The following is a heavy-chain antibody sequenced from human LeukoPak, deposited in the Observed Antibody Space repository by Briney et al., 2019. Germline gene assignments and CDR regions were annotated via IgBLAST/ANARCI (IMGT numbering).Heavy chain of an antibody. CDR3: ARAKEAAAAEPYFDY. J-gene: IGHJ4*02. CDR2: ISYSGST. CDR1: GGSINGYY. D-gene: IGHD6-13*01. V-gene: IGHV4-59*12. Sequence: SETLSLTCTVSGGSINGYYWSWIRQPPGKGLEWIDYISYSGSTNYNPSLKSRVTMSVDTSKNQFSLKLSSVTAADTAVYYCARAKEAAAAEPYFDYWGQGTLVTVSS.